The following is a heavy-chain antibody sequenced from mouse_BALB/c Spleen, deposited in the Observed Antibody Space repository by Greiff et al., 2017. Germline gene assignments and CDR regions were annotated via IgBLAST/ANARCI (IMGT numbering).Heavy chain of an antibody. D-gene: IGHD2-4*01. Sequence: EVKLMESGPELVKPGASMKISCKASGYSFTGYTMNWVKQSHGKNLEWIGLINPYNGGTSYNQKFKGKATLTVDKSSSTAYMELLSLTSEDSAVYYCAREGYYDYDYFDYWGQGTTLTVSS. CDR3: AREGYYDYDYFDY. CDR1: GYSFTGYT. V-gene: IGHV1-18*01. CDR2: INPYNGGT. J-gene: IGHJ2*01.